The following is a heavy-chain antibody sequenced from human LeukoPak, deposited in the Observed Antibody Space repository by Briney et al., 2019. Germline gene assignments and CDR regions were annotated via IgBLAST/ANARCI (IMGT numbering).Heavy chain of an antibody. V-gene: IGHV3-74*01. CDR1: GFTFSSYW. J-gene: IGHJ4*02. D-gene: IGHD6-13*01. CDR2: INTDGSST. Sequence: GGSLRLSCVASGFTFSSYWMYWVRHAPGKGLVWVSRINTDGSSTNYADSVKGRFTISRDNAKNTLYLQMNSLRAEDTAVYYCVAAGTFDYWGQGTLVTVSS. CDR3: VAAGTFDY.